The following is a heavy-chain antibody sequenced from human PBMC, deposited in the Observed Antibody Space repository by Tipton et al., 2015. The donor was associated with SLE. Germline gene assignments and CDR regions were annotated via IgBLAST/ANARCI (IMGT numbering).Heavy chain of an antibody. Sequence: TLSLTCTVSGGSISSYYWSWIRQPAGGGLEWIGRIYTNENTNYNPSLKSRVTMSADTSKNHFSLKLISVTAADTAVYYCAREFLNPVTTVHYYFDLWGRGTLVTVSS. CDR2: IYTNENT. V-gene: IGHV4-4*07. CDR3: AREFLNPVTTVHYYFDL. CDR1: GGSISSYY. J-gene: IGHJ2*01. D-gene: IGHD4-11*01.